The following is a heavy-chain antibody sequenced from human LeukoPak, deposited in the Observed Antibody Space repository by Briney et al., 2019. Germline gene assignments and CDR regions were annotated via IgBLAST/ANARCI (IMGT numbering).Heavy chain of an antibody. D-gene: IGHD1-7*01. J-gene: IGHJ5*01. CDR2: IYQSGNT. Sequence: PSETLSLTCTVPRYSISTAYHWGWIRRSPGKGLEWIGSIYQSGNTYYNPTLKSRVTISVDTSKNQFSLKLSTGTAADTAVYYCARDGGTTSWVDSWGQGTLVTVSS. CDR1: RYSISTAYH. CDR3: ARDGGTTSWVDS. V-gene: IGHV4-38-2*02.